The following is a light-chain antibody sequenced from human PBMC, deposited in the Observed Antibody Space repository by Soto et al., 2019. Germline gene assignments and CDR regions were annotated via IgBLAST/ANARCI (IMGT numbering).Light chain of an antibody. CDR3: QQYGSSPPLT. V-gene: IGKV3-20*01. J-gene: IGKJ4*01. CDR1: QSVSSSH. CDR2: GAS. Sequence: EIVLTQSPGTLSLSPGERATLSCRASQSVSSSHLAWYQQKPGQAPRLLIYGASSSATGIPDRFSGSGSGTDFTLTISRLEPEDFGVYHCQQYGSSPPLTFGGGTKVEIK.